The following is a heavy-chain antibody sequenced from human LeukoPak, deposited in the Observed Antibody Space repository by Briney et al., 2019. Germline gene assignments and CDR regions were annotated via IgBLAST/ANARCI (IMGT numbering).Heavy chain of an antibody. J-gene: IGHJ3*01. CDR2: IYTRGST. D-gene: IGHD6-13*01. V-gene: IGHV4-4*07. Sequence: PSETLSLTCTVSGDSVSSYYWSWLRQPAGKGLEWIGRIYTRGSTNYNPSLKSRVTMSVDTSKNQFSLKLSSVTAADTAVYYCARDLGYTIQFDVWGRGTVVTVSS. CDR3: ARDLGYTIQFDV. CDR1: GDSVSSYY.